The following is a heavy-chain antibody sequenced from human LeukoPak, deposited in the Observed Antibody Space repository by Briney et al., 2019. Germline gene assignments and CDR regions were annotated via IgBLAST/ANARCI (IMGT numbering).Heavy chain of an antibody. CDR2: IKQDGTEK. D-gene: IGHD4-11*01. V-gene: IGHV3-7*01. CDR3: SRDRGSNYRTHYYDY. J-gene: IGHJ4*02. Sequence: QPGGSLRLSCEASGFTISSDWMAWVRQAPGKGLEWVASIKQDGTEKKYVDSVKGRFTISRDNVKNSLYLQMNSLRAEDTAIYYCSRDRGSNYRTHYYDYWGQGTLVTVSS. CDR1: GFTISSDW.